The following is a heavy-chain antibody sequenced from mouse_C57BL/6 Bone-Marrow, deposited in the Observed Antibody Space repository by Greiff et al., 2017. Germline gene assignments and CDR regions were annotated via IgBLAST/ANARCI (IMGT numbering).Heavy chain of an antibody. V-gene: IGHV14-4*01. D-gene: IGHD2-3*01. Sequence: VQLQQSGAELVRPGASVKLSCTASGFIIKDDYMHWVKQRPEQGLEWIGWIDPENGDTEYASKFQGKATITADTSSNTAYLQLSSLTSEDTAVYYCTTGDGYSYFDYWGQGTTLTVSS. CDR1: GFIIKDDY. J-gene: IGHJ2*01. CDR2: IDPENGDT. CDR3: TTGDGYSYFDY.